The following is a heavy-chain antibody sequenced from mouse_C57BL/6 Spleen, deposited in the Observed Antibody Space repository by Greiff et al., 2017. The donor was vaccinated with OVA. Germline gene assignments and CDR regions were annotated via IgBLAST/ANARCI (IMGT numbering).Heavy chain of an antibody. Sequence: VQLQQSGHELVKPGASVKMSCKASGYTFTDYNMHWVKQSHGKSLEWIGYINPNNGGTSYNQKFKGKATLTVNKSSSTAYMELRSLTSEDSAVYYCAREDSSGYDWFAYWGQGTLVTVSA. CDR3: AREDSSGYDWFAY. V-gene: IGHV1-22*01. D-gene: IGHD3-2*02. J-gene: IGHJ3*01. CDR2: INPNNGGT. CDR1: GYTFTDYN.